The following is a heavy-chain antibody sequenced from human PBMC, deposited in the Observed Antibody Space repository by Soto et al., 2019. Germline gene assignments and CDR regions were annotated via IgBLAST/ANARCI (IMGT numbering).Heavy chain of an antibody. D-gene: IGHD1-26*01. J-gene: IGHJ6*02. CDR1: GYSFTSYW. CDR3: ARSGSNYYYYGMDV. Sequence: PGESLKISCTGSGYSFTSYWISWVRQMPGKGLEWMGRIDPSDSYTNYSPSFQGHVTISADKSISTAYLQWSSLKASDTAMYYCARSGSNYYYYGMDVWGQGTTVTVSS. CDR2: IDPSDSYT. V-gene: IGHV5-10-1*01.